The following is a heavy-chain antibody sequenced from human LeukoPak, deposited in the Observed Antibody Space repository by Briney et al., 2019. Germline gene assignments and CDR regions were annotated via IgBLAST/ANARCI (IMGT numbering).Heavy chain of an antibody. J-gene: IGHJ4*02. CDR3: AKSGTAMVPYFDY. CDR2: ISGSGVST. CDR1: GFTFSSQA. V-gene: IGHV3-23*01. D-gene: IGHD5-18*01. Sequence: GGSLRLSCAASGFTFSSQAMTWVRQAPGKGLEWVSGISGSGVSTYYADSVKGRSTISGDNSKNTLYLQMNSLRAEDTAVYYCAKSGTAMVPYFDYWGQGTLVTVSS.